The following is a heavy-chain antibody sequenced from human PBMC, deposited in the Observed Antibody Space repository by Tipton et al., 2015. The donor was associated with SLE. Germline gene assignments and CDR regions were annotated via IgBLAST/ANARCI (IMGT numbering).Heavy chain of an antibody. Sequence: SLRLSCAASGFTVSSNYMSWVRQAPGKGLEWVSVIYSGGSTYYADSVKGRFTISRDNSKNTLYLQMNSLRAEDTAVYYCAKDRRELRAFDIWGQGTMVTVSS. D-gene: IGHD1-26*01. CDR3: AKDRRELRAFDI. CDR2: IYSGGST. J-gene: IGHJ3*02. V-gene: IGHV3-53*01. CDR1: GFTVSSNY.